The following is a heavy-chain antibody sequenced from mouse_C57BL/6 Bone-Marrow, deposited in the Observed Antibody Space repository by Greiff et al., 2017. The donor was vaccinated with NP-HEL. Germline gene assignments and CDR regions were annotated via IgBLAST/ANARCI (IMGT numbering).Heavy chain of an antibody. V-gene: IGHV5-6*01. Sequence: EVQVVESGGGLVKPGGSLKLSCAASGFTFSSYGMSWVRQTPDKRLEWVATISSGGSYTYYPDSVKGRFTISRDNAKNTLYLQMSSLKSEDTAMYYCARQGYYGSLYAMDYWGQGTSVTVSS. CDR3: ARQGYYGSLYAMDY. CDR2: ISSGGSYT. J-gene: IGHJ4*01. CDR1: GFTFSSYG. D-gene: IGHD1-1*01.